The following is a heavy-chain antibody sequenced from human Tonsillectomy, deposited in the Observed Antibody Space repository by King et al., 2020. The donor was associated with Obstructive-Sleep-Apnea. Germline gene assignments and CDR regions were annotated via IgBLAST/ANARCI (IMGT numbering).Heavy chain of an antibody. J-gene: IGHJ4*02. V-gene: IGHV4-4*02. Sequence: QLQESGPGLVKPSGTLSLTCAVSGGSISSDLWWSWVRQAPGKGREWIGENYQSGRTNYNPSLKSRVTISIDKSKNQFSLKLNSVSVADTAVYYCARGGFLQGFDYWGQGTLVTVSS. CDR1: GGSISSDLW. CDR2: NYQSGRT. CDR3: ARGGFLQGFDY.